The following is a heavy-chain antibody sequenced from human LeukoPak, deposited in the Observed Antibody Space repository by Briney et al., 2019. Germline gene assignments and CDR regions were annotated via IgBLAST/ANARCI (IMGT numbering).Heavy chain of an antibody. V-gene: IGHV4-59*01. CDR1: GGAISSYY. J-gene: IGHJ3*02. D-gene: IGHD4-17*01. CDR3: ARHILPGYGDWGAFEI. CDR2: IYYIGTT. Sequence: TSETLSLTCTLSGGAISSYYWSWIRQSPGKGLEWIGYIYYIGTTKYNPSLESRVTMSVDTSKNQFSLSLSSVTAADTAVYYCARHILPGYGDWGAFEIWGPGTMVTVSS.